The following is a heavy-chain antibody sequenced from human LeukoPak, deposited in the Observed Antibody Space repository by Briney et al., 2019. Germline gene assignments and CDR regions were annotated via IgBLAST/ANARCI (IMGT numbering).Heavy chain of an antibody. CDR2: IYSGGST. J-gene: IGHJ4*02. Sequence: PGGSLRLSCSASGFTVSSNYISWVRQAPGQGLEWVSLIYSGGSTSYADSVKGRFTFSRDNSKTTLYPQMNSLRAEDTAVYYCARDRVNWNDVGGLFDYWGQGTLVTVSS. CDR1: GFTVSSNY. D-gene: IGHD1-1*01. V-gene: IGHV3-53*01. CDR3: ARDRVNWNDVGGLFDY.